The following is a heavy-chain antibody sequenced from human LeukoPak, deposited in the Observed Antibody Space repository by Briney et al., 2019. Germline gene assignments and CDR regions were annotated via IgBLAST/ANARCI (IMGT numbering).Heavy chain of an antibody. CDR1: GGSISSYY. Sequence: PSETLSLTCTVSGGSISSYYWSWIRQPPGKGLEWIGYIYYSGSTNYNPSLKSRVTMSVDTSKNQFSLKLSSVTAADTAVYYCARGNRYSSGWYEDYWGQGTLVTVSS. J-gene: IGHJ4*02. CDR3: ARGNRYSSGWYEDY. D-gene: IGHD6-19*01. V-gene: IGHV4-59*01. CDR2: IYYSGST.